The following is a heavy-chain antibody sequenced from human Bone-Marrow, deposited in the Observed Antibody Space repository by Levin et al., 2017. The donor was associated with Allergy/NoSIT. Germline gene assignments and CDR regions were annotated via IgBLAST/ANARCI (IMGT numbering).Heavy chain of an antibody. V-gene: IGHV4-39*07. CDR1: GGSISSSSYY. J-gene: IGHJ4*02. Sequence: SETLSLTCTVSGGSISSSSYYWGWIRQPPGKGLEWIGSIYYSGSTYYNPSLKSRVTISVDTSKNQFSLKLSSVTAADTAVYYCARDWAPFPAGDYWGQGTLVTVSS. CDR3: ARDWAPFPAGDY. CDR2: IYYSGST. D-gene: IGHD3-10*01.